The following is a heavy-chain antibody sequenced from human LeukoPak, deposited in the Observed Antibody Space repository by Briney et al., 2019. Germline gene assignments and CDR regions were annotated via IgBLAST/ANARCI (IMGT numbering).Heavy chain of an antibody. CDR1: GGSVSSGFYY. J-gene: IGHJ3*02. V-gene: IGHV4-61*02. CDR3: ARALDDAFDI. D-gene: IGHD3-3*01. Sequence: SETLSLTCTVSGGSVSSGFYYWSWIRQPAGKGLEWIGRIYTSGSTNYNPSLKSRVTISVDTSKNQFSLKLRSVTATDTAVYYCARALDDAFDIWAKGQRSPSLQ. CDR2: IYTSGST.